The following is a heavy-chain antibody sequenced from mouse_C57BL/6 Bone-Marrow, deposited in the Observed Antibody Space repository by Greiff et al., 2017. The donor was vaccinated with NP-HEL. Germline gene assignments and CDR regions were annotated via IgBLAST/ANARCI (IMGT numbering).Heavy chain of an antibody. J-gene: IGHJ3*01. CDR3: ARHSTNGRSPEGFAD. V-gene: IGHV5-9*01. CDR1: GFTFSSYT. D-gene: IGHD1-1*01. CDR2: ISGGGGNT. Sequence: EVQRVESGGGLVKPGGSLKLSCAASGFTFSSYTMSWVRQTPEKRLEWVATISGGGGNTYYPDSVKGRFTISRDNAKNTQYLQMSSLRSEDTALYYCARHSTNGRSPEGFADWGQGTLVTVSA.